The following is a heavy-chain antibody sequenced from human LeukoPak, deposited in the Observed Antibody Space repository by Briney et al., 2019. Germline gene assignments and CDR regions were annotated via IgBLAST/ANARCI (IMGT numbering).Heavy chain of an antibody. V-gene: IGHV4-34*01. J-gene: IGHJ5*02. Sequence: PSETLSLTCAVYGGSFSGYYWSWIRQPPGKGLEWIGEINHSGSTNYNPSLKSRVTISVDTSKNQFSLKLSSVTAADTAVYYCARGKWFDPWGQGTLVTVTS. CDR2: INHSGST. CDR1: GGSFSGYY. CDR3: ARGKWFDP.